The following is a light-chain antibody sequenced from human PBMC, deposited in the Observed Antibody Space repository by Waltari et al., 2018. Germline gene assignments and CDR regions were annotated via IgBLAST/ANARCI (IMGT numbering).Light chain of an antibody. J-gene: IGKJ5*01. Sequence: DIVMTQSPLSLPVTPGEPASISCRSSQSLLHSNGYNYLDWYLQKPGQSPQLLIYLGSNRASGIPDRFSVSGSGTDFTLKISRVEAEYVGVYYCMQALQTPPTFGQGTRLEIK. CDR1: QSLLHSNGYNY. CDR2: LGS. CDR3: MQALQTPPT. V-gene: IGKV2-28*01.